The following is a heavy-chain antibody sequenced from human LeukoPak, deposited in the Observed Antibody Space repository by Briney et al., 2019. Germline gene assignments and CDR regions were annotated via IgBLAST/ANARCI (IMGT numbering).Heavy chain of an antibody. CDR2: ISAYNGNT. CDR1: GYTFTSYG. V-gene: IGHV1-18*01. J-gene: IGHJ4*02. Sequence: ASVKVSCKASGYTFTSYGISWVRQAPGQGLEWMGWISAYNGNTNYAQKLQGRVTMTTDTSTSTAYMELRSLRSDDTAVYYCARAQKRIMITFVGVIPKDYWGQGTLVTVSS. D-gene: IGHD3-16*02. CDR3: ARAQKRIMITFVGVIPKDY.